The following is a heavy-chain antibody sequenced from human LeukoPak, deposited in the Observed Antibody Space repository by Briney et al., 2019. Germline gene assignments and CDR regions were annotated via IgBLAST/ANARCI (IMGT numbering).Heavy chain of an antibody. D-gene: IGHD1-26*01. CDR1: GYTFTCYY. CDR3: ASNGGSSRPQNYYYYYYMDV. CDR2: IKPNSGGT. J-gene: IGHJ6*03. V-gene: IGHV1-2*02. Sequence: ASVKVSCKASGYTFTCYYMHWVRQAPGQGLEWMGWIKPNSGGTNYAQKFQGRVTMTRDTSISTAYMELSRLRSDDTAVYYCASNGGSSRPQNYYYYYYMDVWGKGTTVTVSS.